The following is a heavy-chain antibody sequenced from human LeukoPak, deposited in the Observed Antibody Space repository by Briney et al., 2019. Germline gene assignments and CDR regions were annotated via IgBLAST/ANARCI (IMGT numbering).Heavy chain of an antibody. J-gene: IGHJ4*02. CDR1: GYTFTGYY. D-gene: IGHD2-15*01. V-gene: IGHV1-2*02. CDR3: ARDLGVPYCSGGSCYFKYYFDY. Sequence: ASVKVSCKASGYTFTGYYMHWVRQAPGQGLGWMGWINPNSGGTNYAQKFQGRVTMTRDTSTSTVYMELSSLRSEDTAVYYCARDLGVPYCSGGSCYFKYYFDYWGQGTLVTVSS. CDR2: INPNSGGT.